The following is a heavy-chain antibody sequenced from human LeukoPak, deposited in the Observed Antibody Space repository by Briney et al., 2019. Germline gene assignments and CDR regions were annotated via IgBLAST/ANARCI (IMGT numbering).Heavy chain of an antibody. CDR2: IYYSGST. D-gene: IGHD4-23*01. J-gene: IGHJ4*02. Sequence: SETLSLTCTVSGGSISSYYWSWIRQPPGKGLEWIGYIYYSGSTNYNPSLKSRVTISVDKSKNQFSLKLSSVTAADTAVYYCARGTYYGGNSNFDYWGQGTLVTVSS. CDR3: ARGTYYGGNSNFDY. CDR1: GGSISSYY. V-gene: IGHV4-59*01.